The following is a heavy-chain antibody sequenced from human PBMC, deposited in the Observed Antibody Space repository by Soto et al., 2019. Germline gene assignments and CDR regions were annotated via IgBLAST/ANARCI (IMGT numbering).Heavy chain of an antibody. Sequence: QVQLVESGGGVVQPGRSLRLSCAASGFTFSSYAMHWVRQAPGKGLEWVAVISYDGSNKYYADSVKGRFTISRDNSKNTLYLQMNSLRAEDTAVYYCARDPYCISTSCLNWFDPWGQGTLVTVSS. J-gene: IGHJ5*02. D-gene: IGHD2-2*01. CDR3: ARDPYCISTSCLNWFDP. CDR2: ISYDGSNK. V-gene: IGHV3-30-3*01. CDR1: GFTFSSYA.